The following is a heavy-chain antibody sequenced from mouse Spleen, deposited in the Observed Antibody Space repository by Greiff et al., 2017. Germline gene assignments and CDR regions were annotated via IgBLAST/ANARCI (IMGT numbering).Heavy chain of an antibody. D-gene: IGHD1-1*01. V-gene: IGHV1-18*01. Sequence: EVQLKESGPELVKPGASVKIPCKASGYTFTDYNMDWVKQSHGKSLEWIGDINPNNGGTIYNQKFKGKATLTVDKSSSTAYMQLSSLTSEDSAVYYCARRRDYYDGSYDFDYWGQGTTLTVSS. CDR2: INPNNGGT. J-gene: IGHJ2*01. CDR3: ARRRDYYDGSYDFDY. CDR1: GYTFTDYN.